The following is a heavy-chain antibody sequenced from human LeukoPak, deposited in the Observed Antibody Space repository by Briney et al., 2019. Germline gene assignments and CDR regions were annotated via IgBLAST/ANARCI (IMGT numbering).Heavy chain of an antibody. J-gene: IGHJ3*02. Sequence: ASVKVSCKASGYTFTSYGISWVRQAPGQGLEWMGWISAYNGNTNYAQKLQGRVTMTRDTSISTAYMELSRLRSDDTAVYYCARMRRTDNDAFDIWGQGTMVTVSS. V-gene: IGHV1-18*01. CDR3: ARMRRTDNDAFDI. CDR2: ISAYNGNT. CDR1: GYTFTSYG. D-gene: IGHD4-17*01.